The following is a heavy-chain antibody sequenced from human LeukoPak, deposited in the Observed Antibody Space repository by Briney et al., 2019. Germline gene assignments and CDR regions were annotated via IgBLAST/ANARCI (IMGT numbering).Heavy chain of an antibody. J-gene: IGHJ1*01. V-gene: IGHV3-23*01. CDR3: AKVDPVYDSSGRKLSIFQH. D-gene: IGHD3-22*01. Sequence: GGSLRLSCAASGFTFSNAWMSWVSQAPGKGLEWVSAISGSGGSTYYADSVKGRFTISRDNSKNTLYLQMNSLRAEDTAVYYCAKVDPVYDSSGRKLSIFQHWGQGTLVTVSS. CDR1: GFTFSNAW. CDR2: ISGSGGST.